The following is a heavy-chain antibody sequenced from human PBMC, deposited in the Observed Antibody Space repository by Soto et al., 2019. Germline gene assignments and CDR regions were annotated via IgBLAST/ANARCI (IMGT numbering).Heavy chain of an antibody. Sequence: EVQLLESGGGLVQPGGSLRLSCAASGFTFSSYAMSWVRQAPGKGLEWVSAISGSGGSTYYADSVKGRFTISRDNSKNTLYLQMNSLRAEDTAVYYCAKSGVTSAYYYYYMGVWGKGTTVTVSS. CDR1: GFTFSSYA. V-gene: IGHV3-23*01. D-gene: IGHD4-4*01. J-gene: IGHJ6*03. CDR3: AKSGVTSAYYYYYMGV. CDR2: ISGSGGST.